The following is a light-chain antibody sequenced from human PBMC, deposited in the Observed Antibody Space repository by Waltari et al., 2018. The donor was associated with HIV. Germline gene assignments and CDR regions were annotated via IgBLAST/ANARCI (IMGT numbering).Light chain of an antibody. CDR3: GTWDRTRSGGV. J-gene: IGLJ3*02. Sequence: QSVLTQPPSVSAAPGEKVTISCSASNSNIGNGYVSWYQHLPGAAPKLLIYDNNKRPSGIPDRFSGSKSGTSATLDITGLQTGDEADYYCGTWDRTRSGGVFGGGTKLTVL. V-gene: IGLV1-51*01. CDR2: DNN. CDR1: NSNIGNGY.